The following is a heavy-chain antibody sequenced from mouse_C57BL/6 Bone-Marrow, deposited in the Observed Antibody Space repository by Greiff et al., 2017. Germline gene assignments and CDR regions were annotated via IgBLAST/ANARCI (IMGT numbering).Heavy chain of an antibody. Sequence: QVQLKPSGAELASPGASVTLSCKASGYTFTDHIMTWVKKRPGQGLEWIGRIYPVSGETNYNPKFMGKATFSVDRSSSTVCMVLNSLTSEDPAVAYDGYYDFAYWGQGTLVTVSA. J-gene: IGHJ3*01. CDR1: GYTFTDHI. CDR2: IYPVSGET. V-gene: IGHV1-11*01. D-gene: IGHD2-3*01. CDR3: GYYDFAY.